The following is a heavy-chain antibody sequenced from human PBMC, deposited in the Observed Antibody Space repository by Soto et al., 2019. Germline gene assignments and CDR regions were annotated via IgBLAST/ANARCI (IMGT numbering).Heavy chain of an antibody. CDR2: ISHDGINK. CDR3: ARASSGYYLYYFDY. CDR1: GFTFSGYA. V-gene: IGHV3-30*07. D-gene: IGHD3-22*01. Sequence: GGSLRLSCVVSGFTFSGYAMHWVRQAPGKGLEWVGVISHDGINKYYAGSVKGRFTISRDNAKNSLYLQMNSLRDEDTAVYYCARASSGYYLYYFDYWGQGTQVTVSS. J-gene: IGHJ4*02.